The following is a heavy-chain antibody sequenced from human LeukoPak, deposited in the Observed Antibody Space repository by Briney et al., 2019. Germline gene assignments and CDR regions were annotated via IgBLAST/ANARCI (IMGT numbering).Heavy chain of an antibody. J-gene: IGHJ4*02. CDR3: ARAYSSSAGVGSYFDY. V-gene: IGHV1-46*01. CDR2: INPSGGST. Sequence: ASVKVSCKASGYTFTSYGISWVRQAPGQGLEWMGIINPSGGSTSYAQKFQGRVTMTRDTSTSTVYMELSSLRSEDTAVYYCARAYSSSAGVGSYFDYWGQGTLVTVSS. D-gene: IGHD6-6*01. CDR1: GYTFTSYG.